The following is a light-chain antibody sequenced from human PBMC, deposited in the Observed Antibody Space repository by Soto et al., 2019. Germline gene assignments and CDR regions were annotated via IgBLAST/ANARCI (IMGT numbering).Light chain of an antibody. V-gene: IGKV1-9*01. J-gene: IGKJ3*01. CDR1: QDISRY. Sequence: DIQLTQSPSFLSASVGDRVTITCRASQDISRYLAWYQQKAGKAPKLLIYAASTLQKGVPSRFSGSGSGTEFTLTISSLQPDEFATYYCQQLNTYPPFTFGPGTEVDI. CDR3: QQLNTYPPFT. CDR2: AAS.